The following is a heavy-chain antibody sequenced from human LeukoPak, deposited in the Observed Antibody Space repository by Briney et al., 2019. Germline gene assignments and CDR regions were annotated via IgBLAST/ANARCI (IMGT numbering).Heavy chain of an antibody. CDR1: GFTVSSNY. D-gene: IGHD3-22*01. CDR2: IYSGGST. V-gene: IGHV3-66*01. Sequence: GGSLRHSSAASGFTVSSNYMSWVRQGPGKGLEWVSVIYSGGSTYYADSVKGRFTISRDNSKNTLYLQMNSLRAEDTAVYYCARIGYDSSGYYFDYWGQGTLVTVSS. CDR3: ARIGYDSSGYYFDY. J-gene: IGHJ4*02.